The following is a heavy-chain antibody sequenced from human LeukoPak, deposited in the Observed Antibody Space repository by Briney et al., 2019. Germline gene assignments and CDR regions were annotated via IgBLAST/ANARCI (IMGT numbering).Heavy chain of an antibody. J-gene: IGHJ4*02. CDR1: GGSFSGYY. V-gene: IGHV4-34*01. D-gene: IGHD4-17*01. Sequence: SETLSLTRAVSGGSFSGYYWSWIRQPPGKGLEWIGEINHSGSTNYNPSLKSRITISVDTSKNQFSLKLSSVTAADTAVYYCARDSTTVTLPFFDYWGQGTLVTVSS. CDR3: ARDSTTVTLPFFDY. CDR2: INHSGST.